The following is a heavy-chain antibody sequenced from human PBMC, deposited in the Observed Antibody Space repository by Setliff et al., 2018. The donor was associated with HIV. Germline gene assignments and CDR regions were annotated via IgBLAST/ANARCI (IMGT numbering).Heavy chain of an antibody. Sequence: SETLSLTCAVSGYSISSGYYWGWLRQPPGKGLEWIGSMYDSGSTYYNPSLKSRVTISVDSSRNQFSLKLNSVTAADTAVYYCARGGLYSPAPPGEGHFFDYWGQGTLVTVSS. D-gene: IGHD5-18*01. CDR3: ARGGLYSPAPPGEGHFFDY. CDR2: MYDSGST. CDR1: GYSISSGYY. V-gene: IGHV4-38-2*01. J-gene: IGHJ4*02.